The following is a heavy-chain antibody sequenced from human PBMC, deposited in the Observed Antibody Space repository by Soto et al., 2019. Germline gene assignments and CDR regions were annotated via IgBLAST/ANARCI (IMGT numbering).Heavy chain of an antibody. D-gene: IGHD2-2*01. V-gene: IGHV3-23*01. J-gene: IGHJ4*02. Sequence: GGSLRLSCAASGFTFSSYAMSWVRQAPGKGLEWVSAISGSGGSTYYADSVKGRFTISRDNAKNTLYLQMNSLRAEDTAVYYCAKAGYCSSTSYYGPSRFDYWGQGTLVTVSS. CDR1: GFTFSSYA. CDR2: ISGSGGST. CDR3: AKAGYCSSTSYYGPSRFDY.